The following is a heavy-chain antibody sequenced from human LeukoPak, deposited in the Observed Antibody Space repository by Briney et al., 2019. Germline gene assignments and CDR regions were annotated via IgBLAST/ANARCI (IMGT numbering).Heavy chain of an antibody. CDR3: ARGVFSRGGSYSSFDY. Sequence: GASVKVSCKASGYTFTSYDINWVRQATGQGLEWMGWMNPNSGNTGYAQKFQGRVTMTRNTSISTAYMELSSLRSEDTAVYYCARGVFSRGGSYSSFDYWGQGTLVTVSS. V-gene: IGHV1-8*01. CDR1: GYTFTSYD. J-gene: IGHJ4*02. CDR2: MNPNSGNT. D-gene: IGHD1-26*01.